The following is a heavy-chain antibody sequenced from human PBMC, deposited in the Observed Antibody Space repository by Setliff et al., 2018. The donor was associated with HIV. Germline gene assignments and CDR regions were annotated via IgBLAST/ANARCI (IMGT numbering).Heavy chain of an antibody. Sequence: PGGSLDSPVQPLDSCSETIVYTGSARLQGGGLEWLSYISGTGTTVSYADSVRGRFIISRDSVRNVMYLHIKSPRVEDTALYYCARDQLRVPERWDFDFWGQGTLVTVSS. D-gene: IGHD1-26*01. J-gene: IGHJ4*02. CDR1: DSCSETIV. CDR3: ARDQLRVPERWDFDF. V-gene: IGHV3-48*01. CDR2: ISGTGTTV.